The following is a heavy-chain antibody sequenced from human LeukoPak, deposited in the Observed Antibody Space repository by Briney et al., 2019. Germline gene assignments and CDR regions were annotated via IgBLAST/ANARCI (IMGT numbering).Heavy chain of an antibody. CDR2: IKQDAGQK. V-gene: IGHV3-7*01. CDR1: GFTFSSYW. CDR3: ARGSLVHYYGSGSYRIRAGFDS. Sequence: PGGSLRLSCAASGFTFSSYWMTWVRQAPGKGLEWVANIKQDAGQKYYVDSVKGRFTISRDNAKNSLYLQMNSLRAEDTAVYYCARGSLVHYYGSGSYRIRAGFDSWGQGTLVTVSS. D-gene: IGHD3-10*01. J-gene: IGHJ4*02.